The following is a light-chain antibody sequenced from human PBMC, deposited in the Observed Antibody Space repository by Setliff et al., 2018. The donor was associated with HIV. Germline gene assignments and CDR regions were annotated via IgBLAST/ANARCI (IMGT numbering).Light chain of an antibody. J-gene: IGLJ1*01. Sequence: QSVLAQPASVSGSPGQSITISCTGTSSDVGGYIHVSWYQQHPGKAPKLIIYEVRNRPSGVSNRFSGSKSGNTASLTISGLQAEDEADYYCSSYAITNTLPFGTGTK. CDR1: SSDVGGYIH. CDR3: SSYAITNTLP. V-gene: IGLV2-14*01. CDR2: EVR.